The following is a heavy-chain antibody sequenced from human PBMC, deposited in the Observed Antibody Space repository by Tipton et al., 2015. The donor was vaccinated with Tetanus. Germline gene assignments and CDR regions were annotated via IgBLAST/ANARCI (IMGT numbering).Heavy chain of an antibody. J-gene: IGHJ2*01. CDR2: IYPGASDT. D-gene: IGHD3-16*01. V-gene: IGHV5-51*01. Sequence: QLVQSGAEVKKPGESLKISCQGSGYSFNIYWIAWVRQMPGKGLEWMGIIYPGASDTTYSPSFQGQVTISAGKSITTAYLQWSNLRASDTAMYYCARRLGPYTGNQIWHFELWGRGSMVTVSS. CDR1: GYSFNIYW. CDR3: ARRLGPYTGNQIWHFEL.